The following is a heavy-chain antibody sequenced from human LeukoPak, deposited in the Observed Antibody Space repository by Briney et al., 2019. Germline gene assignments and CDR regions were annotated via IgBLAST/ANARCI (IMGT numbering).Heavy chain of an antibody. D-gene: IGHD6-13*01. J-gene: IGHJ6*03. CDR3: ARVAAAAYYYYMDV. CDR1: GFTFSSYS. CDR2: IYSGGST. Sequence: GGSLRLSCEASGFTFSSYSMNWVRQAPGKGLEWVSVIYSGGSTYYADSVKGRFTISRDNSKNTLYLQMNSLRAEDTAVYYCARVAAAAYYYYMDVWGKGTTVTVSS. V-gene: IGHV3-66*01.